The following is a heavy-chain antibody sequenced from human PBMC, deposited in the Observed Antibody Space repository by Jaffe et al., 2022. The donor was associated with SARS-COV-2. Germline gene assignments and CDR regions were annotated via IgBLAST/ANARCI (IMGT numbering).Heavy chain of an antibody. CDR2: ISGNGNTI. Sequence: EVQLVESGGGLVQPGGSLRLSCAASGFTFNSYSMNWVRQAPGKGLEWVSYISGNGNTIYYADSVKGRFTISRDTAQNSLYLQMNSLRVEDTAVYYCARDYCSTISCRFDFWGQGTLVTVSS. CDR1: GFTFNSYS. J-gene: IGHJ4*02. V-gene: IGHV3-48*01. CDR3: ARDYCSTISCRFDF. D-gene: IGHD2-2*01.